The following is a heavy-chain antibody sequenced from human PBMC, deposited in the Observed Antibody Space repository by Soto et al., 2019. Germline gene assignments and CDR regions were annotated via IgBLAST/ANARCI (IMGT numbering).Heavy chain of an antibody. Sequence: ASVKVSCKTSGYTFTTYALHWVRQAPGQRLEWMGWINAGNGNTEYSQKFQGRVTITRDTSASTAYMELSSLRSEDTAVYYCARDRVNYDFWSGYLADAFDIWGQGTMVTVSS. CDR3: ARDRVNYDFWSGYLADAFDI. D-gene: IGHD3-3*01. V-gene: IGHV1-3*01. CDR2: INAGNGNT. J-gene: IGHJ3*02. CDR1: GYTFTTYA.